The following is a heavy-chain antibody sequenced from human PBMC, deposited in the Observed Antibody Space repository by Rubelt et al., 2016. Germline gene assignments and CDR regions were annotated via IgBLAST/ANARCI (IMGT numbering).Heavy chain of an antibody. D-gene: IGHD3-9*01. J-gene: IGHJ4*02. CDR1: GGSVSSGSYY. V-gene: IGHV4-61*01. Sequence: QVQLQESGPGLVKPSETLSLTCTVSGGSVSSGSYYWSWIRQPPGKGLEWIGEINHSGSTNHNPSGDGRVPNAVETSKNTFVRKRSVVTAADTAVYYCARGRHLYYFGTLSYLDYWGQGTLVTVSS. CDR2: INHSGST. CDR3: ARGRHLYYFGTLSYLDY.